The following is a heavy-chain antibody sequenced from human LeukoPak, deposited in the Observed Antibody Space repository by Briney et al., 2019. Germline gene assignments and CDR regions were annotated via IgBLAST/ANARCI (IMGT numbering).Heavy chain of an antibody. V-gene: IGHV4-59*01. CDR2: IYYSGST. J-gene: IGHJ3*02. CDR1: GGSISSYY. D-gene: IGHD6-6*01. CDR3: AREYSSFDAFDI. Sequence: PSETLSLTCTVSGGSISSYYWSWIRQPPGKGLEWIGYIYYSGSTNYNPSLKSRVTISVDTSKNQLSLKLSSVTAADTAVYYCAREYSSFDAFDIWGQGTMVTVSS.